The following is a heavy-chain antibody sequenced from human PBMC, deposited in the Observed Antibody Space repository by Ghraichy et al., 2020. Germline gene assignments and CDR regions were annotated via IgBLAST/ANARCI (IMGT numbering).Heavy chain of an antibody. CDR2: INHSGST. V-gene: IGHV4-34*01. D-gene: IGHD3-3*02. CDR3: ARGPLANAFDI. J-gene: IGHJ3*02. CDR1: GGSFSGYY. Sequence: SETLSLTCAVYGGSFSGYYWSWIRQPPGKGLEWIGEINHSGSTNYNPSLKSRVTISVDTSKNQFSLKLSSVTAADTAVYYCARGPLANAFDIWGQGTKVTVSS.